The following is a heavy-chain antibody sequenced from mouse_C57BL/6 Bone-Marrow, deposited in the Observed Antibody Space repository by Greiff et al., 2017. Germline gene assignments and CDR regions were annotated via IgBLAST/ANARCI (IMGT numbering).Heavy chain of an antibody. J-gene: IGHJ1*03. V-gene: IGHV1-81*01. CDR3: ARGAGYCVWYFDV. CDR2: IYPRSGNT. Sequence: QVQLKESGAELARPGASVKLSCKASGYTFTSYGISWVKQRTGQGLEWIGEIYPRSGNTYYNEKFKGKATLTADKSSSTAYMELRSLTSEDSAVYFCARGAGYCVWYFDVWGTGTTVTVSS. CDR1: GYTFTSYG. D-gene: IGHD2-3*01.